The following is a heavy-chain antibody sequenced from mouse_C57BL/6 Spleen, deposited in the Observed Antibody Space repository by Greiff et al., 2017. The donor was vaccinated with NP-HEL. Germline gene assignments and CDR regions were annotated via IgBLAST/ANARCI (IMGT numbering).Heavy chain of an antibody. CDR2: ISDGGSYT. D-gene: IGHD2-4*01. CDR3: ARGGGYDYAWFAY. Sequence: EVKLMESGGGLVKPGGSLKLSCAASGFTFSSYAMSWVRQTPEKRLEWVATISDGGSYTYYPDNVKGRFTISRDNAKNNLYLQMSHLKSEDTAMYYCARGGGYDYAWFAYWGQGTLVTVSA. CDR1: GFTFSSYA. V-gene: IGHV5-4*03. J-gene: IGHJ3*01.